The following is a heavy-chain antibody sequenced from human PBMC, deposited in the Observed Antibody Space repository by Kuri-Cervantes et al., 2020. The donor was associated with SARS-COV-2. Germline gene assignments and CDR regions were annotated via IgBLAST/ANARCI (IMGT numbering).Heavy chain of an antibody. CDR1: GFTSSSYA. V-gene: IGHV3-23*01. CDR2: ISGSGGST. D-gene: IGHD2-2*01. Sequence: GESLKISCAASGFTSSSYAMSWVRQAPGKGLEWVSAISGSGGSTYYADSVKGRFTISRDNSKNTLYLQMNSLRAEDTAVYYCAKDSGYQLHYVYYYYGMDVWGQGTTVTVSS. CDR3: AKDSGYQLHYVYYYYGMDV. J-gene: IGHJ6*02.